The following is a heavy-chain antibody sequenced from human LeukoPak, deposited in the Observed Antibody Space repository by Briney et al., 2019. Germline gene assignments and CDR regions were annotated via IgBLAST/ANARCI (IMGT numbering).Heavy chain of an antibody. CDR3: ATVYCGGDCYSRYYGMDV. V-gene: IGHV1-24*01. J-gene: IGHJ6*02. CDR1: GYTLTELS. CDR2: FDPEDGET. D-gene: IGHD2-21*02. Sequence: ASVTVSCKVSGYTLTELSMHWVRQAPGKGLEWMGGFDPEDGETIYAQKFQGRVTMTEDTSTDTAYMELSSLRSEDTAVYYCATVYCGGDCYSRYYGMDVWGQGTTVTVSS.